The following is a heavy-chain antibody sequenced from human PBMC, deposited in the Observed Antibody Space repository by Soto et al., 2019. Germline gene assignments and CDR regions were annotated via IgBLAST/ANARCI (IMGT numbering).Heavy chain of an antibody. CDR3: ARGITMVRGGITPPYFDY. V-gene: IGHV4-34*01. CDR2: INHSGST. CDR1: GGSFSGYY. Sequence: QVQLQQWGAGLLKPSETLSLTCAVYGGSFSGYYWSWIRQPPGKGLEWIGEINHSGSTNYNPSLKRLFPISVVTSKNQFSLKLRSVTAADPDLYYCARGITMVRGGITPPYFDYWGQGTLVTVSS. D-gene: IGHD3-10*01. J-gene: IGHJ4*02.